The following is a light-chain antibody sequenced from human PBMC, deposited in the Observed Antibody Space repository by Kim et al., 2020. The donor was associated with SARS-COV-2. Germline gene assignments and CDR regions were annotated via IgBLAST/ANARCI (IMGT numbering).Light chain of an antibody. Sequence: AFIGGRVTITCRASQDIANSLAWYQQKPGKVPQVLIYAAATLQSGVPSRFSGSGSGTEFTLTIGSLQTEDVATYYCQKYNSAPWTFGPGTKVDIK. CDR1: QDIANS. V-gene: IGKV1-27*01. J-gene: IGKJ1*01. CDR2: AAA. CDR3: QKYNSAPWT.